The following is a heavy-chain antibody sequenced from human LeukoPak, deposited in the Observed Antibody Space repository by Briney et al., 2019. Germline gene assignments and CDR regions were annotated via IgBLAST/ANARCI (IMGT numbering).Heavy chain of an antibody. CDR1: GYTFTSYG. CDR2: ISAYNGNT. CDR3: ARGPYGSGHYYYYYYMDV. V-gene: IGHV1-18*01. J-gene: IGHJ6*03. D-gene: IGHD3-10*01. Sequence: ASVKVSCKASGYTFTSYGISWVRQAPGQGLEWMGWISAYNGNTNYAQKLQGRVTMTTDTSTSTAYMELRSLRSDDTAVYYCARGPYGSGHYYYYYYMDVWGKGTTVTISS.